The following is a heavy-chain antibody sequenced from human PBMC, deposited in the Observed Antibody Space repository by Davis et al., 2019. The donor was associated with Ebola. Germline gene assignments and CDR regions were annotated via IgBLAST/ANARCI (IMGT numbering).Heavy chain of an antibody. Sequence: MPGGSLRLSCTVSGDSIIPYDWSWVRQPPGKGLEWIGYMQYRLTPRYNPSLDGRVIMSADTSKNQLSLKVSSVTAADTAVYYCARVSLVQFWFDPWGPGTLVTVSS. CDR3: ARVSLVQFWFDP. V-gene: IGHV4-59*01. CDR1: GDSIIPYD. CDR2: MQYRLTP. J-gene: IGHJ5*02. D-gene: IGHD3-10*01.